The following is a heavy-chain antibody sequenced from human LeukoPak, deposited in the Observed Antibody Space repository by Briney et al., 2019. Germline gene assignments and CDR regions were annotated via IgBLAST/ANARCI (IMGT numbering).Heavy chain of an antibody. D-gene: IGHD2/OR15-2a*01. CDR3: ARGEFGDYYYFYMDV. CDR2: ITSSNNYI. CDR1: GFTVSTNS. J-gene: IGHJ6*03. Sequence: GGSLRLSCTVSGFTVSTNSMSWVRQAPGKGLEWVSSITSSNNYIYYGDSVKGRFTISRDDAENSLFLQMNSLRAEDTATYYCARGEFGDYYYFYMDVWGKGTTVTVSS. V-gene: IGHV3-21*01.